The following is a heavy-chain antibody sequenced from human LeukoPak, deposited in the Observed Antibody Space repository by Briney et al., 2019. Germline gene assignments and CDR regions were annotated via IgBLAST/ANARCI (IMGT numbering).Heavy chain of an antibody. Sequence: KTSETLSLTCTVSGGSISSYYWSWIRQPPGKGLEWIGYIYYSGSTNYNPSLKSRVTISVDTSKNQLSLKLSSVTAADTAVYYCARHGSSSWYPIFDYYYGMDVWGQGTTVTVSS. CDR3: ARHGSSSWYPIFDYYYGMDV. J-gene: IGHJ6*02. V-gene: IGHV4-59*08. D-gene: IGHD6-13*01. CDR1: GGSISSYY. CDR2: IYYSGST.